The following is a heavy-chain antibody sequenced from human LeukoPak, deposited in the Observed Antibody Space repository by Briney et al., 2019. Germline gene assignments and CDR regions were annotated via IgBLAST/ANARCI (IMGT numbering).Heavy chain of an antibody. CDR1: GGSISSSY. CDR2: INHSGST. CDR3: ARGQDIVVVVAATHTFDY. V-gene: IGHV4-34*01. J-gene: IGHJ4*02. Sequence: PSETLSLTCVVSGGSISSSYWSWIRQPPGKGLEWIGEINHSGSTNYNPSLKSRVTISVDTSKNQFSLKLSSVTAADTAVYYCARGQDIVVVVAATHTFDYWGQGTLVTVSS. D-gene: IGHD2-15*01.